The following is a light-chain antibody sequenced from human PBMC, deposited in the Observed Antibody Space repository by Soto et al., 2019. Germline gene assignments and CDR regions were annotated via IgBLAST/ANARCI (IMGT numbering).Light chain of an antibody. V-gene: IGLV1-44*01. CDR3: AVWDDSLNAVV. CDR2: SNN. CDR1: SSNIGSNA. Sequence: QSVLTQPPSVSGTPGQGVTISCSGSSSNIGSNAVNWYQQFPGTAPKLLIYSNNQGPSGVPARFSGSKSGTSASLAISGLKSEDEAGYYCAVWDDSLNAVVFGGGTKLTVL. J-gene: IGLJ2*01.